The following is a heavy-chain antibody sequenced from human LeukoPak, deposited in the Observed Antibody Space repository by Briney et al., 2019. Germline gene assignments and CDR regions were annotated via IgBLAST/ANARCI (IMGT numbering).Heavy chain of an antibody. J-gene: IGHJ4*02. CDR3: AREGYANYDFWSGSDTYDY. D-gene: IGHD3-3*01. V-gene: IGHV1-18*01. Sequence: ASVKVSCKASGYTFTSYGISWVRQAPGQGLEWMGWISAYNGNTNYAQKLQGRVTMTTDTSTSTAYMELRSLRSDDTAVYYCAREGYANYDFWSGSDTYDYWGQGTLVTVSS. CDR1: GYTFTSYG. CDR2: ISAYNGNT.